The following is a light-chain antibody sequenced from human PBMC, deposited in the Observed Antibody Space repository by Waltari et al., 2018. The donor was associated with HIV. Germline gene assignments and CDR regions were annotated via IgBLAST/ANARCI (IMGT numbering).Light chain of an antibody. CDR1: QSVSSY. CDR3: QQRSNWPPFT. V-gene: IGKV3-11*01. Sequence: EIVLTQSPATLSLSPGERATLSCRASQSVSSYLAWYQQKPGQAPRLLIYDASNRATGIPARFSGSGSGTDFTLTISSLEPEDFAVYYCQQRSNWPPFTFGGGTKVEIK. J-gene: IGKJ4*01. CDR2: DAS.